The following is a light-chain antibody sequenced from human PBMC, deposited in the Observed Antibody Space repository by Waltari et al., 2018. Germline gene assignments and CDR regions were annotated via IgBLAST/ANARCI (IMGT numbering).Light chain of an antibody. CDR3: QQYNSYSLLT. CDR2: KAS. CDR1: QSISNW. J-gene: IGKJ4*01. V-gene: IGKV1-5*03. Sequence: STLSASVGDRFTITCRASQSISNWLARYQQKPGKAPKLLIYKASTLESGVPSRFSGSGSGTEFTLTISSLQPDDFATYYCQQYNSYSLLTFGGGTKVEIK.